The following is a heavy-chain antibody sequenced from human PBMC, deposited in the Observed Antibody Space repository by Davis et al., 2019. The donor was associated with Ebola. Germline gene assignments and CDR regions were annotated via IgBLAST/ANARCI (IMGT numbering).Heavy chain of an antibody. CDR2: ISGSGAST. CDR1: GFTFSSYW. Sequence: GESLKISCAASGFTFSSYWMSWVRQAPGKGLEWVSGISGSGASTYYADSVKGRFTVSRDNSKNTLYLQMNSLRAEDTAVYYCAKETTVVTSYFDYWGQGTLVTVSS. V-gene: IGHV3-23*01. J-gene: IGHJ4*02. D-gene: IGHD4-23*01. CDR3: AKETTVVTSYFDY.